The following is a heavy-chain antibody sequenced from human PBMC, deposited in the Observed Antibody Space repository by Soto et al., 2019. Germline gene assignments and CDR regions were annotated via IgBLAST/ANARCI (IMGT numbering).Heavy chain of an antibody. CDR2: ISSSSSYI. Sequence: EVQLVESGGGLVKPGGSLRLSCAASGFTFSSYSMNWVRQAPGKGLEWVSSISSSSSYIYDADSVKGRFTISRDNAKNSLYLQMNSRRAEETAVYSCARDGLLLWFGELSEGLYYYYYGMDVWGQGTTVTVSS. D-gene: IGHD3-10*01. V-gene: IGHV3-21*01. J-gene: IGHJ6*02. CDR3: ARDGLLLWFGELSEGLYYYYYGMDV. CDR1: GFTFSSYS.